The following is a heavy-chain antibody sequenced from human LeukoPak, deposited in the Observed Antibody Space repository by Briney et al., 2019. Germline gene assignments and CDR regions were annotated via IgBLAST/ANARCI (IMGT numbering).Heavy chain of an antibody. CDR1: GYTLNDYF. CDR3: VREAGLYCFDY. V-gene: IGHV1-2*02. J-gene: IGHJ4*02. Sequence: ASVKVSCTTSGYTLNDYFMHWARQAPGQGLEWMGWITPDLGGTNYAQKFRGRVTMTRDTSISTAYMELSGLRSDDTAVYYCVREAGLYCFDYWGQGTLVTVSS. D-gene: IGHD3/OR15-3a*01. CDR2: ITPDLGGT.